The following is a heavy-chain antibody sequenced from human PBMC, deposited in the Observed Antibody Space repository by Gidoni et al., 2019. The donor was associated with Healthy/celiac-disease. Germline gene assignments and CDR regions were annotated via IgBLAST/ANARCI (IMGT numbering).Heavy chain of an antibody. Sequence: QVQLQQWGAGLLKPSETLSLTCAVYGGSFSGYYWSWIRQPPGKGLEWIGEINHSGSTNYNPSLKSRVTISVDTSKNQFSLKLSSVTAADTAVYYCARGGGLYGSGSYPGYRGQGTLVTVSS. V-gene: IGHV4-34*01. D-gene: IGHD3-10*01. CDR2: INHSGST. CDR1: GGSFSGYY. J-gene: IGHJ4*02. CDR3: ARGGGLYGSGSYPGY.